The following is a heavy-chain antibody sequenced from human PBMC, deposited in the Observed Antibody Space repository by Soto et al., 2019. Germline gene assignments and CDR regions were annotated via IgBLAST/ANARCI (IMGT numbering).Heavy chain of an antibody. J-gene: IGHJ4*02. V-gene: IGHV3-33*01. CDR1: GFTFSSYG. Sequence: GGSLRLSCAASGFTFSSYGMHWVRQAPGKGLEWVAVIWYDGSNKYYADSVKGRFTISRDNSKNTLYLQMNSPRAEDTAVYYCAREAPPDYGDYVPFDYWGQGTLVTVSS. CDR3: AREAPPDYGDYVPFDY. D-gene: IGHD4-17*01. CDR2: IWYDGSNK.